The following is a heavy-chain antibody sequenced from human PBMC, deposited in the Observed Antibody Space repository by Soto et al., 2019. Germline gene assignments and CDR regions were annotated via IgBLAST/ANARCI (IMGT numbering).Heavy chain of an antibody. V-gene: IGHV4-31*03. D-gene: IGHD3-22*01. J-gene: IGHJ4*02. CDR1: GGSISSGGYY. CDR3: ARAEDYDISGYYSTN. Sequence: SETLSLTCTVSGGSISSGGYYWSWIRQHPGKGLEWIGYIYYSGSTYYNPSLKSRVTISVDTSKNQFSLKLSSVTAADTAVYYCARAEDYDISGYYSTNWGQGTLVTVSS. CDR2: IYYSGST.